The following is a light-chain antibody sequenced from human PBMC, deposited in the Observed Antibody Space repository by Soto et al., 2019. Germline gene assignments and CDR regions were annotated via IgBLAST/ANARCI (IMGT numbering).Light chain of an antibody. CDR2: DVS. J-gene: IGLJ1*01. Sequence: QSVLTQPASVSGSPGQSITISCTGTSFKNVSWYQQHPGQAPKLMIYDVSYRPSWSSPRFSGSESAYTASLTISGLQAEDEADYYCSAYSFTTSLYVFGTGTKVTVL. CDR1: SFKN. V-gene: IGLV2-14*03. CDR3: SAYSFTTSLYV.